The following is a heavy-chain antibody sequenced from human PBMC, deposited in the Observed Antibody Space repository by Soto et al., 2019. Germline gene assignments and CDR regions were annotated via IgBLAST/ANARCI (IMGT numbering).Heavy chain of an antibody. Sequence: QVQLQESGPGLVKPSGTLSLTCAVSGGSISSGHWWSWVRQPPGKGLEWIGEIYHSGSTNYNPSLQSRVTISVDKSKNHVSLRLSSVTAADTAVYYCARHRAAAAPYYYFYAMDVWGQGTTVTVSS. CDR2: IYHSGST. CDR1: GGSISSGHW. J-gene: IGHJ6*02. D-gene: IGHD6-13*01. CDR3: ARHRAAAAPYYYFYAMDV. V-gene: IGHV4-4*02.